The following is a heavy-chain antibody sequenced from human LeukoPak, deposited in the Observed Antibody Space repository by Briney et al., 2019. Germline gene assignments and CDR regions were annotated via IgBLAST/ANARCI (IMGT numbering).Heavy chain of an antibody. CDR2: IIPIFGTA. CDR1: GGTFSSYA. Sequence: SVKVSCKASGGTFSSYAISWVRQAPGQGLEWMGGIIPIFGTANYAQKFQGGVTITTDASTSTAYMELSSLRSEDTAVYYCARGPFGVVTFFDYWGQGTLVTVSS. D-gene: IGHD3-3*01. J-gene: IGHJ4*02. V-gene: IGHV1-69*05. CDR3: ARGPFGVVTFFDY.